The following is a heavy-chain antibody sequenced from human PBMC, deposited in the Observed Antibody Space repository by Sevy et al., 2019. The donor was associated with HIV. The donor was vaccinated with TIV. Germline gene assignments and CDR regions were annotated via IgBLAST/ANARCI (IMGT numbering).Heavy chain of an antibody. CDR1: GFTFSSYA. CDR3: AKYEHGYSSGWAFDY. D-gene: IGHD6-19*01. Sequence: GGSLRLSCAASGFTFSSYAMSWVRQAPGKGLEWVSAISGSGGSTYYADSVKGRFTISRDNSKNTRYLQMNSLRAEDTAVYYCAKYEHGYSSGWAFDYWGQGTLVTVSS. CDR2: ISGSGGST. J-gene: IGHJ4*02. V-gene: IGHV3-23*01.